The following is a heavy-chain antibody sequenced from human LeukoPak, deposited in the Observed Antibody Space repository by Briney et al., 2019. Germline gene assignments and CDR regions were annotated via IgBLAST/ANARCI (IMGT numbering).Heavy chain of an antibody. CDR3: ARGLSTLPFDY. CDR2: ISAYNGNT. V-gene: IGHV1-18*01. CDR1: GYTFTSFG. Sequence: ASVKVSCKASGYTFTSFGIGWVRQAPGQGLEWMGWISAYNGNTNYTQKLQGRLTLTTDTSTNTAYMELRSLRSNDTAVYYRARGLSTLPFDYWGQGTLVTVSS. D-gene: IGHD2-15*01. J-gene: IGHJ4*02.